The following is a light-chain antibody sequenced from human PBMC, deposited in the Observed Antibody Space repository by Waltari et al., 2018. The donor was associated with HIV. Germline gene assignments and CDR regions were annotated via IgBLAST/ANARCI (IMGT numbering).Light chain of an antibody. Sequence: QSVLTQPPSASGTPGQRVTISCSGSNSNIGSNPVKWYQQLPGSAPKVLMYSNDHRPSGVPDRFSGSKSGTSASLAISGVQSGDEADYYCASWDDSLNAYVFGTGTKVTVL. CDR2: SND. V-gene: IGLV1-44*01. CDR1: NSNIGSNP. CDR3: ASWDDSLNAYV. J-gene: IGLJ1*01.